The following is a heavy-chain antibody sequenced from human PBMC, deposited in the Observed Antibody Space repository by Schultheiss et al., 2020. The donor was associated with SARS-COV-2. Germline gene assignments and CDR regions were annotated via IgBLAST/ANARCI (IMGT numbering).Heavy chain of an antibody. CDR2: VLNDGRDK. CDR3: ARGNGDYLPFAFDI. Sequence: GESLKISCAAPGFTFSGYAMHWVRQAPGKGLEWVAVVLNDGRDKYYADSVRGRFTISRDNSKNTLFLQMNSLRPEDTAVYYCARGNGDYLPFAFDIWGQGTLVTVSS. CDR1: GFTFSGYA. V-gene: IGHV3-30*04. D-gene: IGHD4-17*01. J-gene: IGHJ3*02.